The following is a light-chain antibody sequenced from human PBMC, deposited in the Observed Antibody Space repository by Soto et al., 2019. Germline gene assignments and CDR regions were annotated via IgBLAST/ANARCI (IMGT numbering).Light chain of an antibody. CDR2: DDS. Sequence: SYELTQPPSVSVAPGQTARITCGGNNIGTKSVHWYQQKPGQAPVLVVYDDSDRPSWIPERFSGSNSGNTATLTISRVEAGDEAAYYCQVWDSSSDHVVFGGGTKVTVL. V-gene: IGLV3-21*02. CDR3: QVWDSSSDHVV. J-gene: IGLJ2*01. CDR1: NIGTKS.